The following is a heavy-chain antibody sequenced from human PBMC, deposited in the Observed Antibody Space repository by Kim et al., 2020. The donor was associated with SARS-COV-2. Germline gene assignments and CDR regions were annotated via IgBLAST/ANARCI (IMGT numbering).Heavy chain of an antibody. D-gene: IGHD5-12*01. J-gene: IGHJ5*02. CDR1: GFTFDDYA. V-gene: IGHV3-9*01. CDR2: ISWNSGSI. Sequence: GGSLRLSCAASGFTFDDYAMHWVRQAPGKGLEWVSGISWNSGSIGYADSVKGRFTISRDNAKNSLYLQMNSLRAEDTALYYCAKDLREVEVATIEKVGGWFDPWGQGTLVTVSS. CDR3: AKDLREVEVATIEKVGGWFDP.